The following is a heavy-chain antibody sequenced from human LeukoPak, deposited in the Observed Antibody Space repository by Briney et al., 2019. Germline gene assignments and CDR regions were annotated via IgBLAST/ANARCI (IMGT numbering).Heavy chain of an antibody. CDR3: ARLKTTVTGSYYYYGMDV. J-gene: IGHJ6*02. CDR1: GYTFTSYG. Sequence: SVKVSCKASGYTFTSYGISWVRQAPGQGLEWMGGVIPIFGTANYAQKFQGRVTITADESTSTAYMELSSLRSEDTAVYYCARLKTTVTGSYYYYGMDVWGQGTTVTVSS. CDR2: VIPIFGTA. D-gene: IGHD4-11*01. V-gene: IGHV1-69*13.